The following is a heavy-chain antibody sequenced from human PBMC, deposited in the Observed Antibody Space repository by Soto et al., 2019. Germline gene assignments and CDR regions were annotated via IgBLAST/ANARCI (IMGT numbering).Heavy chain of an antibody. D-gene: IGHD6-25*01. Sequence: QVQLRESGPGLVEASGTLSLTCEVSTGSISSGNWWSWVRQPPGKGLEWIGEIYYTGATNYNPYLKSRITMTIDKCKDHFSLSLRSAPAADTDVYYCARVFSSGSGWMYYFDFWGEGTLVSVSS. V-gene: IGHV4-4*02. CDR3: ARVFSSGSGWMYYFDF. CDR1: TGSISSGNW. J-gene: IGHJ4*02. CDR2: IYYTGAT.